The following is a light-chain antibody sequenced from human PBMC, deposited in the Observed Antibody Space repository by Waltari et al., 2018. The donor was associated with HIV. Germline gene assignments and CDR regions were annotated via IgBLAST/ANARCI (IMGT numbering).Light chain of an antibody. Sequence: DLQMTQSPSSLSASVGDRVTITCRTNQSIGNYLNWYQQKLGKAPKLLIYASSTLRSGVPSRFSAAGSGTAFALTITSLQVEDFATYHCQQTFRNPSSFGPGTKLDI. V-gene: IGKV1-39*01. CDR2: ASS. CDR1: QSIGNY. J-gene: IGKJ2*03. CDR3: QQTFRNPSS.